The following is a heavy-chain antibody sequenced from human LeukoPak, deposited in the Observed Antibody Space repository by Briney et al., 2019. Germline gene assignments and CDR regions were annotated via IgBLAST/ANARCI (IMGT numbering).Heavy chain of an antibody. J-gene: IGHJ4*02. V-gene: IGHV3-23*01. CDR2: ISGSGGST. CDR1: GFTFSSYA. Sequence: GGSLRLSCAASGFTFSSYAMSWVRQAPGKGLEWVSAISGSGGSTYYADSVKGRFTISRDNSKNTLYLQMNSLRAEDTAVYYCAKGGQNYDILTGYSYFDYWGQGTLVTVSS. D-gene: IGHD3-9*01. CDR3: AKGGQNYDILTGYSYFDY.